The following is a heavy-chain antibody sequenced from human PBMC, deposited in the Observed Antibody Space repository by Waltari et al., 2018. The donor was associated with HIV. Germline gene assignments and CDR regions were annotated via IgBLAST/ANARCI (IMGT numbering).Heavy chain of an antibody. CDR2: ISNEGSKK. V-gene: IGHV3-30-3*01. J-gene: IGHJ4*02. D-gene: IGHD7-27*01. CDR1: GFTFSNFG. CDR3: VRALGDY. Sequence: QVQLVESGGGVVQPGKSLRLSCAASGFTFSNFGMHWVRQAPGKVLGWVALISNEGSKKYYADSVKGRFTISRANSKNTLYLQMNSLRPDDTAVYYCVRALGDYWGQGTLVTISS.